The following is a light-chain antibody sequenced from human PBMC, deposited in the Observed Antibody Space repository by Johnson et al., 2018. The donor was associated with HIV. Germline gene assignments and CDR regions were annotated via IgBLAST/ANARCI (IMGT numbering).Light chain of an antibody. CDR2: DNN. Sequence: HSVFTQPPSVSAAPGQKVTISCSGSSSNIGNNYVSWYQQLPGTAPKLLIYDNNKRPSGIPDRFSGSKSGTSATLGITGLQTGDEADYYCGTWDSSLSAHYVFGTGTKVTVL. CDR3: GTWDSSLSAHYV. V-gene: IGLV1-51*01. CDR1: SSNIGNNY. J-gene: IGLJ1*01.